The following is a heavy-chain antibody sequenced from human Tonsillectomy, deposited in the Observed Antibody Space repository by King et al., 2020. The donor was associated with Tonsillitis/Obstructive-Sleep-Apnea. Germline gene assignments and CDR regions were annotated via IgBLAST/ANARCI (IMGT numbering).Heavy chain of an antibody. V-gene: IGHV3-15*07. J-gene: IGHJ4*02. D-gene: IGHD3-10*01. CDR3: TTDAEVSYYFGSGDY. Sequence: VQLVESGGGLVKPGGSLSLSCAASGFTFSNAWMNWVRQAPGKGLEWVGRIKSKTDGGTTDYAAPVKGRFTISRDDSKNTLYLQMNSLKTEDTAVYYCTTDAEVSYYFGSGDYWGQGTLVTVSS. CDR1: GFTFSNAW. CDR2: IKSKTDGGTT.